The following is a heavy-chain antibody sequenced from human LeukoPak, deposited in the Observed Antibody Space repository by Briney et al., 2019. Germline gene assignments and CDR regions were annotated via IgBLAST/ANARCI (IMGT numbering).Heavy chain of an antibody. CDR1: GGSISGYY. CDR2: IYSSGST. Sequence: PSETLSLTCTVSGGSISGYYWSWIRQPAGKGLEWIGLIYSSGSTNYNPSLESRVTMSVDTSKHQFSLKLTSVTAADTAVYYCARGSSSSSDKDSPDAFDIWGQGTMVTVSS. CDR3: ARGSSSSSDKDSPDAFDI. J-gene: IGHJ3*02. V-gene: IGHV4-4*07. D-gene: IGHD2-2*02.